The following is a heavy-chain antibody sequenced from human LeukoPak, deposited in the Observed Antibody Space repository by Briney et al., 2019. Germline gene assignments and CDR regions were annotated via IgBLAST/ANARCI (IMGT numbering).Heavy chain of an antibody. CDR1: GFTVSSNY. Sequence: GGSLRLSCAASGFTVSSNYMSWVRQPAGKGPEWVSVLYSGGATFYADPVKGRFTISRDTSKNTLYLQMNDLRADDTAVYYCTKLKGWYGEGFFDYWGQGTLVTVSS. CDR3: TKLKGWYGEGFFDY. CDR2: LYSGGAT. D-gene: IGHD6-19*01. J-gene: IGHJ4*02. V-gene: IGHV3-53*01.